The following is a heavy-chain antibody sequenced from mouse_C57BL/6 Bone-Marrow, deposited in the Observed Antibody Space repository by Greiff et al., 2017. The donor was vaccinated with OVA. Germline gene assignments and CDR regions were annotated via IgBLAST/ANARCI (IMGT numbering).Heavy chain of an antibody. D-gene: IGHD3-2*01. CDR3: ARQTALAWFAY. J-gene: IGHJ3*01. V-gene: IGHV5-6*01. CDR1: GFTFSSYG. CDR2: ISSGGSYT. Sequence: EVQVVESGGDLVKPGGSLKLSCAASGFTFSSYGMSWVRQTPDKRLEWVATISSGGSYTYYPDSVKGRFTISRDNAKNTLYLQMSSLKSEDTAMYYCARQTALAWFAYWGQGTLVTVSA.